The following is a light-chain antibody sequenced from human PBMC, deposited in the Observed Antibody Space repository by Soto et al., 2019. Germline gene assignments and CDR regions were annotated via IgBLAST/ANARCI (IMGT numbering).Light chain of an antibody. V-gene: IGLV1-44*01. Sequence: QSVLTQPPSVSGTPGQRVTNSCAGSSSNIGSNTVTWYQQLPGTAPKLLIYDAHQRPSGIPDRFSGSKSGTSASLAISGLQSEDEADYYCAAWDDSLNIFVFATGTKLTVL. CDR3: AAWDDSLNIFV. J-gene: IGLJ1*01. CDR1: SSNIGSNT. CDR2: DAH.